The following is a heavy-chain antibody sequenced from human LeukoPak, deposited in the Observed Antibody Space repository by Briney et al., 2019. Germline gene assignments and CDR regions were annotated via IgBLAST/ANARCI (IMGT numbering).Heavy chain of an antibody. J-gene: IGHJ6*04. D-gene: IGHD4-17*01. Sequence: NPSETLSLTCTVSGGSLSTFYWSCIRPPPGKGLEWIGYAYSSVITKHNPSLKSRVTISLDTSKNQFSLKLRSVTAADTAVYYCARDGVWDGDYGFGMDVWGKGTTVTVSS. CDR1: GGSLSTFY. CDR2: AYSSVIT. V-gene: IGHV4-59*01. CDR3: ARDGVWDGDYGFGMDV.